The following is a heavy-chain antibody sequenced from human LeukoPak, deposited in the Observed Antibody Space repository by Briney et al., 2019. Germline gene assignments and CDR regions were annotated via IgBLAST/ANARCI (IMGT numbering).Heavy chain of an antibody. D-gene: IGHD4-11*01. CDR2: IYTSGST. J-gene: IGHJ4*02. CDR3: ARMTTVTPFDY. V-gene: IGHV4-61*02. Sequence: SETLSLTCTVSGGSISSGSYYWSWIRQPAGKGLEWIGRIYTSGSTNYNPSLKSRVTISVDTSKNQFSLKLSSVTAADTAVYYCARMTTVTPFDYWGQGTLVTVSS. CDR1: GGSISSGSYY.